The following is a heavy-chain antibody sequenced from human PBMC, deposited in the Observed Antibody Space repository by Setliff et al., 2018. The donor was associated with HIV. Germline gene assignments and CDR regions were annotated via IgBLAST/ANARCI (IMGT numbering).Heavy chain of an antibody. Sequence: ASVKVSCKASGYKFTNYYIHWVRQAPGQGLEWMGWIIPNSDGTNLAQRSQGRITMTTDTSLTTAYMELSRLRPDDTAVYYCARAPYSSVMHYFDYWGQGTLVTVSS. CDR2: IIPNSDGT. D-gene: IGHD4-4*01. CDR1: GYKFTNYY. CDR3: ARAPYSSVMHYFDY. J-gene: IGHJ4*02. V-gene: IGHV1-2*02.